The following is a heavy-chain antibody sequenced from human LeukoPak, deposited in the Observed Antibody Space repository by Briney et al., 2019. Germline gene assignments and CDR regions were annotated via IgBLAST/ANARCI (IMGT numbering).Heavy chain of an antibody. V-gene: IGHV1-46*01. Sequence: ASVKVSCKASGYTFTGYHMHWVRQAPGQGLEWMGIINPSGGSTSYAQKFQGRVTMTRDMSTSTVYMELSSLRSDDTAVYYCARAGAVVDNWFDPWGQGTLVTVSS. CDR1: GYTFTGYH. CDR3: ARAGAVVDNWFDP. CDR2: INPSGGST. J-gene: IGHJ5*02. D-gene: IGHD2-15*01.